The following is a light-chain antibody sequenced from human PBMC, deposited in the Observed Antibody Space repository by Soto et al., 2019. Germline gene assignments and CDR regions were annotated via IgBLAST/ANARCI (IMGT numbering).Light chain of an antibody. CDR2: EVS. Sequence: QSALTQPASVSGSPGQSITISCTGTSSDVGGYKYVSWYQQHPGKAPKVMIYEVSNRPSGVSTRFSASKSGNTASLTISGLQAEDEADYYCSSYSTTTTPQWVFGGGTKLTVL. J-gene: IGLJ3*02. CDR3: SSYSTTTTPQWV. CDR1: SSDVGGYKY. V-gene: IGLV2-14*01.